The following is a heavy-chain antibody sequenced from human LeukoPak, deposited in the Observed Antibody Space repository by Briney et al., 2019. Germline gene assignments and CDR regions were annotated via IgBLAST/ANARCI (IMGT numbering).Heavy chain of an antibody. D-gene: IGHD6-19*01. CDR2: ISYDGSNK. Sequence: PGGSLRLSCAASGFIFSSYAMHWVRQAPGKGLEWVAVISYDGSNKYYADSVKGRFTISRDNSKNTLYLQMNSLRAEDTAVYYCAKDLGYSSGSAGDYWGQGTLVTVSS. CDR3: AKDLGYSSGSAGDY. V-gene: IGHV3-30*04. CDR1: GFIFSSYA. J-gene: IGHJ4*02.